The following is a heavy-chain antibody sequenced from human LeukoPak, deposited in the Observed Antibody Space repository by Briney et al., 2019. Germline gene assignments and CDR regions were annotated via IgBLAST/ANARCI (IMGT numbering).Heavy chain of an antibody. CDR1: GFIFTDYS. CDR3: AKTTRSGWNEDY. J-gene: IGHJ4*02. D-gene: IGHD6-19*01. CDR2: IDKTSSNI. Sequence: GGSLRLSCAASGFIFTDYSINWGRQAPGKGLEWISYIDKTSSNIYYADSVKGRFTISRDNSKNSLYLQMNSLRTEDTALYYCAKTTRSGWNEDYWGQGTLVIVSS. V-gene: IGHV3-48*04.